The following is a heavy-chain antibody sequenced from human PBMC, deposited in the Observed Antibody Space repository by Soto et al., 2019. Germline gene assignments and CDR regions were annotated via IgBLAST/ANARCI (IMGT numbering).Heavy chain of an antibody. CDR2: IYHSGST. V-gene: IGHV4-4*02. CDR1: GASISSTTSHNW. CDR3: ARMVVATLVDF. Sequence: QVHLQESGPGLVRPSGTLSLTCAVSGASISSTTSHNWWSWVRQPPGKGLEWIGEIYHSGSTNYNPSLKSRVTMSVDKSTNQFSLKLTSVTAADTPVYYCARMVVATLVDFWGQGTLVTVSS. J-gene: IGHJ4*02. D-gene: IGHD2-15*01.